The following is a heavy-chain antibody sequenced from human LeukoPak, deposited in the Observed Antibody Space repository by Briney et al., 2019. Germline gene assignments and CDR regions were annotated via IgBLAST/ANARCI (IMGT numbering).Heavy chain of an antibody. J-gene: IGHJ4*02. D-gene: IGHD4-17*01. CDR1: GFTFSNYA. CDR3: ATSLGAVTNYFGY. Sequence: GGSLRLSCAASGFTFSNYAINWVRQAPGKGLEWFSSISTTGTYTDYADSVKGRFTISRDNSKNTLYLQLNSLRADDTAAYYCATSLGAVTNYFGYWGQGTLVTVSS. V-gene: IGHV3-21*04. CDR2: ISTTGTYT.